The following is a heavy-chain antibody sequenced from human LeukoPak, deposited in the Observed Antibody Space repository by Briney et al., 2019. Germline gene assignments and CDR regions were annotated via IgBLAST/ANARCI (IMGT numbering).Heavy chain of an antibody. Sequence: PGGSLRLSCAASGFTFSSYGMHWVRQAPGKGLEWVAVISYDGSNKYYADSVKGRFTISRDNSKNTLYLQMNSLRAEGTAVCYCARSYSSGPYGMDVWGQGTTVTVSS. CDR3: ARSYSSGPYGMDV. CDR2: ISYDGSNK. D-gene: IGHD3-22*01. CDR1: GFTFSSYG. V-gene: IGHV3-30*03. J-gene: IGHJ6*02.